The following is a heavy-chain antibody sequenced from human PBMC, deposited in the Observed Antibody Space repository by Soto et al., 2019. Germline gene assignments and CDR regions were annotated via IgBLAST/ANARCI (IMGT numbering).Heavy chain of an antibody. CDR3: AKDQAAAGTISRYFQH. CDR1: GFSFSTYA. Sequence: EVQLLESGGGLVQPEGSLRLSCAASGFSFSTYAMSWVRQAPGKGREWVSGISGSGGSTYYAESVKGRFNISRDNSKNTLYLQVNSLRGEDTAVYYCAKDQAAAGTISRYFQHWGQGTLVTVSS. V-gene: IGHV3-23*01. D-gene: IGHD6-13*01. J-gene: IGHJ1*01. CDR2: ISGSGGST.